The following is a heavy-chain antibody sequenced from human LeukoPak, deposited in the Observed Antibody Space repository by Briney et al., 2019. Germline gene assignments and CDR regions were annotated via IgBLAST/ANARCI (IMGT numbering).Heavy chain of an antibody. J-gene: IGHJ6*02. V-gene: IGHV1-18*01. Sequence: GASVKVSCKASGFTFTSYGINWVRQAPGQGLEWMGWISAYNGNTNYAQKLQGRVTITADESTSTAYMELSSLRSEDTAVYYCARSEGDSSGCYYGPHYYYGMDVWGQGTTVTVSS. CDR3: ARSEGDSSGCYYGPHYYYGMDV. D-gene: IGHD3-22*01. CDR1: GFTFTSYG. CDR2: ISAYNGNT.